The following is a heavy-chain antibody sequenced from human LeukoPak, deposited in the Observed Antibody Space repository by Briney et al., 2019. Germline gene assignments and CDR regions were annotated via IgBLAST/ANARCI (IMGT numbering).Heavy chain of an antibody. CDR3: ARDAGWRLDP. Sequence: PGGSLRLSCAASGFTFSDHNMDWVRQAPGKGLEWDGRIRNKANSYIIEDAASVRGRFTISRDDSKNSLFLQMNSLRAEDTAVYYCARDAGWRLDPWGQGTLVTVSS. CDR2: IRNKANSYII. D-gene: IGHD3-3*01. CDR1: GFTFSDHN. J-gene: IGHJ5*02. V-gene: IGHV3-72*01.